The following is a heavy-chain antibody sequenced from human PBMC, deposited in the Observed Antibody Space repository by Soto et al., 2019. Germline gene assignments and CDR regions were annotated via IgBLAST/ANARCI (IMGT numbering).Heavy chain of an antibody. J-gene: IGHJ3*01. CDR2: IYYSGST. CDR3: ARGPPSATGIYTVVRGKDAFDV. CDR1: GGSISSGGYS. Sequence: PSETLSLTCAVSGGSISSGGYSWSWIRQPPGKGLEWIGYIYYSGSTNYNPSLKSRVTMSVDTSKNQLSLKLSSVTAADTGVYYCARGPPSATGIYTVVRGKDAFDVWGKGTMVTVAS. V-gene: IGHV4-30-2*01. D-gene: IGHD3-10*01.